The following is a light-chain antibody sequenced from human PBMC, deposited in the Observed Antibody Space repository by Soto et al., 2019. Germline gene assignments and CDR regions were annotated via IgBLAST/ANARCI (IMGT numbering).Light chain of an antibody. CDR2: SAS. Sequence: DIQMTQSPSSLSASVGDRVTISCRASQYIVNYLNWYQHRPGKAPNLLIYSASNLASGVPSRVTGSGSGTDFTLTISSLQPEDFATYYCQQSESTPWTFGQGTKVEIK. CDR3: QQSESTPWT. J-gene: IGKJ1*01. CDR1: QYIVNY. V-gene: IGKV1-39*01.